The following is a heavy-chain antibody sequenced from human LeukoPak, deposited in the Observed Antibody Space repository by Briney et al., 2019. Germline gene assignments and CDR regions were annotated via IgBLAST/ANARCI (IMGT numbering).Heavy chain of an antibody. J-gene: IGHJ4*02. Sequence: GGSLRLSCAASGFTFSSYWMHWVRQAPGKGLVWVSRINTDGSSTSYADSVKGRFTISRDNAKNTLYLQMNSLRVEDTAMYYCARHGYSFGLDYWGQGTLVTVSS. CDR2: INTDGSST. CDR1: GFTFSSYW. V-gene: IGHV3-74*01. CDR3: ARHGYSFGLDY. D-gene: IGHD5-18*01.